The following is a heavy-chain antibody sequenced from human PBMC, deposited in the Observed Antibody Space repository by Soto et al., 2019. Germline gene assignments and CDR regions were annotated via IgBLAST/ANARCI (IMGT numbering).Heavy chain of an antibody. Sequence: QVQLHQWGAGLLRPAETLSLTCAINGGSFTGYYCSWIRQAPGEALEWIGEINHGEATNVHPSLTGRILISMDASTNKFSVDLTSVSAADTAIYFCSRGRVHLVPGTRLRYYAMYVWGQGIAVIISS. CDR2: INHGEAT. CDR3: SRGRVHLVPGTRLRYYAMYV. CDR1: GGSFTGYY. J-gene: IGHJ6*02. V-gene: IGHV4-34*01. D-gene: IGHD2-8*01.